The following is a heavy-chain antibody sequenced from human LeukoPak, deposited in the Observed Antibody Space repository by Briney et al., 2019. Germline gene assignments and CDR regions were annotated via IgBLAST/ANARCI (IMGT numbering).Heavy chain of an antibody. CDR2: ISSSGSTI. CDR3: ARVAVVVAAASLDY. CDR1: GFTFSSYE. Sequence: GGSLRLSCAASGFTFSSYEMNWVRQAPGKGLEWVSYISSSGSTIYYADSVKGRFTISRDNAKNSLYLQMNSLRAEDTAVYYCARVAVVVAAASLDYWGQGTLVTVSS. D-gene: IGHD2-15*01. J-gene: IGHJ4*02. V-gene: IGHV3-48*03.